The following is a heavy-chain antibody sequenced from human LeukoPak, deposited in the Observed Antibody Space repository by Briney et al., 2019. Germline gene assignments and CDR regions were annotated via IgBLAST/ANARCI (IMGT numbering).Heavy chain of an antibody. CDR2: IYYSGST. Sequence: SETLSLTCGVSGGAITNYYWSWIRQPPGKGLEWIGYIYYSGSTNYNPSLKSRVTISVDTSKNQFSLKLNSVTAADTAVYYCARGGSGWLQLNWFDPWGQGTPVTVSS. CDR1: GGAITNYY. D-gene: IGHD5-24*01. V-gene: IGHV4-59*01. J-gene: IGHJ5*02. CDR3: ARGGSGWLQLNWFDP.